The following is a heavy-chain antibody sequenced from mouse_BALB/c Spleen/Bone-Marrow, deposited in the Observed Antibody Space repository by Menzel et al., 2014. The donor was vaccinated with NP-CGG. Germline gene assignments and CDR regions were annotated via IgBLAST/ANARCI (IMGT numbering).Heavy chain of an antibody. CDR1: GFTFSSYA. CDR3: AREGYDGHMDY. J-gene: IGHJ4*01. CDR2: ISSGGSYT. Sequence: DVMLVESGGGLVKPGGSLKLSCAASGFTFSSYAMSWVRQSPEKRLEWVAEISSGGSYTYYPDTVTGRFTISRDNAKNTLYLEMSSLRSEDTAMYYCAREGYDGHMDYWGQGTSVTVSS. D-gene: IGHD2-2*01. V-gene: IGHV5-9-4*01.